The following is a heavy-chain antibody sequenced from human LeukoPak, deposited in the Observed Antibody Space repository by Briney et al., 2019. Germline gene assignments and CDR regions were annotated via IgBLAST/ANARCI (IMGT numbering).Heavy chain of an antibody. V-gene: IGHV4-38-2*02. CDR3: ARDSRYYYGSGSSYYYMDV. Sequence: SETLSLTCTVSGYSISTGYYWGWIRQPPGKGLEWIGSIYHSGTTYYNPSLKSRVTISVDTSKNQFSLKLSSVTAADTAVYYCARDSRYYYGSGSSYYYMDVWGKGTTVTISS. J-gene: IGHJ6*03. CDR1: GYSISTGYY. D-gene: IGHD3-10*01. CDR2: IYHSGTT.